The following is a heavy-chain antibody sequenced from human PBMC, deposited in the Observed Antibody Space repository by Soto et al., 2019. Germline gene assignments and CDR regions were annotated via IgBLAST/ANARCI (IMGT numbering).Heavy chain of an antibody. CDR3: SKMTTVTTDGMDV. D-gene: IGHD4-17*01. V-gene: IGHV1-2*02. J-gene: IGHJ6*02. Sequence: ASAQVSCTESGYTCTGYYMNWVRQAPGQGLEWMGWINPNSGGTNYAQKFQGRVTMTRDTAISTAYMELSRLRSDDTAVYYWSKMTTVTTDGMDVWGQGTTVTRLL. CDR2: INPNSGGT. CDR1: GYTCTGYY.